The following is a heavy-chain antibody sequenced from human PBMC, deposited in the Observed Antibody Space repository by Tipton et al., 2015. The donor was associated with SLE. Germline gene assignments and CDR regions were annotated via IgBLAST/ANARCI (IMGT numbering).Heavy chain of an antibody. J-gene: IGHJ3*02. Sequence: GLVKPSETLSLTCTVSGGSISSYYWGWIRQPPGKGLEWIGSIYYSGSTYYNPSLKSRVTISVDTSKNQFSLKLSSVTAADTAGYYCAKSHDYGDRRSGGGYAFDIWGQGTMVTVSS. D-gene: IGHD4-17*01. CDR1: GGSISSYY. CDR3: AKSHDYGDRRSGGGYAFDI. CDR2: IYYSGST. V-gene: IGHV4-39*01.